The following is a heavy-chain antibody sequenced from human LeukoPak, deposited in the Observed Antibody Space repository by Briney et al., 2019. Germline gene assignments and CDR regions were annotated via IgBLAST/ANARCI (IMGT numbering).Heavy chain of an antibody. D-gene: IGHD3-22*01. V-gene: IGHV3-30-3*01. CDR1: GFTFSSYS. Sequence: GGSLRLSCAASGFTFSSYSMHWVRQAPGKGLEWVAVISYDGSNKYYADSVKGRFTISRDNAKNSLYLQMNSLRVEDTAVYYCARDRRFYYDSSGYGDYWGQGTLVTVSS. J-gene: IGHJ4*02. CDR2: ISYDGSNK. CDR3: ARDRRFYYDSSGYGDY.